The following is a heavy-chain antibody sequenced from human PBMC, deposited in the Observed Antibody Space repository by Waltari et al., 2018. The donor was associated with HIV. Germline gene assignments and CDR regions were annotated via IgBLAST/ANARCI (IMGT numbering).Heavy chain of an antibody. CDR2: MNPNRGET. CDR1: GYTFTSYA. V-gene: IGHV1-8*01. J-gene: IGHJ4*02. Sequence: QVQLVQSGAEVKKPGASVKVSCKASGYTFTSYAINWMRQATGQGLEWMGWMNPNRGETGYAQKFQGRITMTSNTSISTVYMELSSLTSEETAVYYCVRAAIYSRGCFDYWGQGTLVTVSS. CDR3: VRAAIYSRGCFDY. D-gene: IGHD6-19*01.